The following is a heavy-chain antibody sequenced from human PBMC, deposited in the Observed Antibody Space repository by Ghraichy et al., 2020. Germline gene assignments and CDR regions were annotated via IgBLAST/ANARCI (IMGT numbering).Heavy chain of an antibody. J-gene: IGHJ4*02. Sequence: GGSLRLSCAASGFTFSTDAMSWVRQAPGKGLEWVSGISNDGVTTYYAGSVRGRFTISRDNSKSMLFLQMSNLGADDSATNYCAKGRGGGVMTPVTPYYFDSWGQGTLVNVSS. CDR3: AKGRGGGVMTPVTPYYFDS. V-gene: IGHV3-23*01. D-gene: IGHD4-17*01. CDR1: GFTFSTDA. CDR2: ISNDGVTT.